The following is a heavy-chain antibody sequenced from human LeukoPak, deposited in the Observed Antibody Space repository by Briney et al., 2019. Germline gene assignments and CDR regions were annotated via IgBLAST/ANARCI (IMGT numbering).Heavy chain of an antibody. V-gene: IGHV4-59*06. Sequence: SETLSLTCTVSGGSISSYYWSWIRQHPGKGLEWIGYIYYSGSTYYNPSLKGRVTISVDTSKNQFSLKLSSVTAADTAVYYCARDSVGYCSGGSCYGMDVWGQGTTVTVSS. CDR2: IYYSGST. J-gene: IGHJ6*02. CDR3: ARDSVGYCSGGSCYGMDV. D-gene: IGHD2-15*01. CDR1: GGSISSYY.